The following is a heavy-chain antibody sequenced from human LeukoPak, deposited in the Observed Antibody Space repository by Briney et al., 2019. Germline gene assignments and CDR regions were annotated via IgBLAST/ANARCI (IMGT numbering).Heavy chain of an antibody. J-gene: IGHJ2*01. D-gene: IGHD1/OR15-1a*01. CDR3: ARGSGGTGVYWYFDL. CDR1: GFSFDDYA. V-gene: IGHV3-9*01. CDR2: ISWNSGGI. Sequence: PGRSLRLSCAASGFSFDDYAMHWVRQAPGKGLEWVSRISWNSGGIDYADSVKGRFTISKDNAKNSLYLQMNSLRPEDTALYCCARGSGGTGVYWYFDLWGRGTLVSVFS.